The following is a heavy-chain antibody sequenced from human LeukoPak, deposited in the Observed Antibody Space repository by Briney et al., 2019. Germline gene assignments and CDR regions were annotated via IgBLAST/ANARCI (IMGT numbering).Heavy chain of an antibody. Sequence: GSSVKVSCKASGGTFSSYAISWVRQAPGQGLEWMGWINTNTGNPTYAQGFTGRFVFSLDTSVSTAYLQISSLKAEDTAVYYCARGGDYVIGVFDYWGQGTLVTVSS. CDR1: GGTFSSYA. V-gene: IGHV7-4-1*02. D-gene: IGHD4-17*01. J-gene: IGHJ4*02. CDR2: INTNTGNP. CDR3: ARGGDYVIGVFDY.